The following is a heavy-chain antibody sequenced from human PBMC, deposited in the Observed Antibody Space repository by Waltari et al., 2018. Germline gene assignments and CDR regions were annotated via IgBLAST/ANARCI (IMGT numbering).Heavy chain of an antibody. CDR2: INTDGSDA. CDR1: GSGFSAYW. CDR3: AFSRGWSSPFGAYDS. J-gene: IGHJ3*02. Sequence: EVQLVESGGELVQPGGSLRPSCAASGSGFSAYWIHVVRQVPGKGLFWVSHINTDGSDANYADSVKGRFTISRDNAKNSLYLEMSSLRVEDTAVYYCAFSRGWSSPFGAYDSWGQGTRVIVSS. D-gene: IGHD6-19*01. V-gene: IGHV3-74*01.